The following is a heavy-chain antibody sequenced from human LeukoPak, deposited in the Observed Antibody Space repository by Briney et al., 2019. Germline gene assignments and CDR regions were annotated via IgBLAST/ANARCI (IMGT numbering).Heavy chain of an antibody. D-gene: IGHD1-7*01. Sequence: PSQTLSLTCTVSGGSISSGSYYWTWIRQPAGKGLEWIGRIYTTGSTTYNPSLKSRVTISVDTSKNQFSLKLSSVTAADTAVYYCARGLNRRTTIYYYYMDVWGKGTTVTVSS. J-gene: IGHJ6*03. V-gene: IGHV4-61*02. CDR1: GGSISSGSYY. CDR2: IYTTGST. CDR3: ARGLNRRTTIYYYYMDV.